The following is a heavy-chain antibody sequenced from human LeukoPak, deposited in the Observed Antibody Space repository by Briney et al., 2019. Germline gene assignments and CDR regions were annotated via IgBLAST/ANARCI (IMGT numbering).Heavy chain of an antibody. CDR1: GSTFSSYW. CDR3: ARGSSGPLGDY. Sequence: GGSLRLSCAASGSTFSSYWMSWVRQAPGKGLEWVANIKQDGSEKYYVDSVKGRFTISRDNAKNSLYLQMNSLRAEDTAVYYCARGSSGPLGDYWGQGTLVTVSS. D-gene: IGHD6-19*01. CDR2: IKQDGSEK. J-gene: IGHJ4*02. V-gene: IGHV3-7*01.